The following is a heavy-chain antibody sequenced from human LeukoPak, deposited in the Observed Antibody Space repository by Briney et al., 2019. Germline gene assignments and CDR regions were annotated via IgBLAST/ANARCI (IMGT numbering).Heavy chain of an antibody. CDR1: GGSISSYY. D-gene: IGHD3-10*01. CDR2: IYTSGST. Sequence: SETLSLTCTVSGGSISSYYWSWIRQPAGKGLEWIGRIYTSGSTNYNPSLKRRVTISVDTSKNQFSLKLSSVTAADTAVYYCAREDYYGSGSYVRWGQGTLVTISS. CDR3: AREDYYGSGSYVR. J-gene: IGHJ4*02. V-gene: IGHV4-4*07.